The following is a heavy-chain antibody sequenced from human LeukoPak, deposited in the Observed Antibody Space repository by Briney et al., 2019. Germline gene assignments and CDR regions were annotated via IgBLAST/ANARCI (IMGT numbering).Heavy chain of an antibody. J-gene: IGHJ3*02. D-gene: IGHD1-1*01. V-gene: IGHV3-9*01. CDR3: AKGRGSVRINAFDI. CDR2: ISWNSGSI. Sequence: GGSLRLSCAASGFTFDDYAMHWVRQAPGKGLEWVSGISWNSGSISYADSVKGRFTISRDNAKNSLYLQMNSLRAEDTALYYCAKGRGSVRINAFDIWGQGTMVTVSS. CDR1: GFTFDDYA.